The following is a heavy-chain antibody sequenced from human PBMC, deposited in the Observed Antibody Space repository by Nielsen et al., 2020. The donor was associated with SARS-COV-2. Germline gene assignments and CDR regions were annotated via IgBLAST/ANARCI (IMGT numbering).Heavy chain of an antibody. CDR1: GFTFSSYA. J-gene: IGHJ4*02. Sequence: GESLKISCAASGFTFSSYAMHWVRQAPGKGLEWVAVISYDGSNKYYADSVKGRFTISRDNSKNTLYLQMNSLRVEDTAVYYCAKEASLKQQNDYWGQGTLVTVSS. CDR2: ISYDGSNK. D-gene: IGHD6-13*01. CDR3: AKEASLKQQNDY. V-gene: IGHV3-30*04.